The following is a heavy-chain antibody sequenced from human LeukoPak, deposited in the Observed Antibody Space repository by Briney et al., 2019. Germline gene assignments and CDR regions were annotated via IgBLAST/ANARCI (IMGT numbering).Heavy chain of an antibody. CDR3: ARAHRFLEWPSQLIAFDY. V-gene: IGHV4-31*03. J-gene: IGHJ4*02. CDR2: IYYSGST. D-gene: IGHD3-3*01. CDR1: GGSISSGGYY. Sequence: SQTLSLTCTVSGGSISSGGYYWSWIRQHPGKGLEWIGYIYYSGSTYYNPSLKSRVTISVDTSKNQFSLKLSSVTAADTAVYYCARAHRFLEWPSQLIAFDYWGQGTLVTVSS.